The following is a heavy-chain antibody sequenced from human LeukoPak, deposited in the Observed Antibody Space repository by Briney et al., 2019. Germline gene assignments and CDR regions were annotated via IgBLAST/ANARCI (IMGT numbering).Heavy chain of an antibody. V-gene: IGHV7-4-1*02. J-gene: IGHJ4*02. CDR3: ARGRRHPVDIVATEKDY. CDR1: GGTFNTYA. CDR2: INTNTGKP. D-gene: IGHD5-12*01. Sequence: ASVKVSCKASGGTFNTYAINWVRQAPGQGLEWMGWINTNTGKPTYAQGFTGRFVFSLDTSVSTAYLQISSLKAEDTAVYYCARGRRHPVDIVATEKDYWGQGTLVTVSS.